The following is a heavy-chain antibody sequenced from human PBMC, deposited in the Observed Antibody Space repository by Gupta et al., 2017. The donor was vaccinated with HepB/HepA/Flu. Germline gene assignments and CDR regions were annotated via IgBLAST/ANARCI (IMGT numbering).Heavy chain of an antibody. CDR2: IWDDGSNK. Sequence: QVQLVESGGGVVQPGRSLRLSCAASGFTFSSSGMHWVRPAPGKGLEWVAVIWDDGSNKYYADSVKGRFTISRDNSKNTLYLQMNSLRAEDTAVYYCAREVAGGDYADYFDYWGQGTLVTVSS. CDR1: GFTFSSSG. D-gene: IGHD4-17*01. V-gene: IGHV3-33*01. CDR3: AREVAGGDYADYFDY. J-gene: IGHJ4*02.